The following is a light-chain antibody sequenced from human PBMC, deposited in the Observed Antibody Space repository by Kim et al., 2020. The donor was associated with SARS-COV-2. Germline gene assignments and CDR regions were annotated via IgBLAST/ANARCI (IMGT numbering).Light chain of an antibody. Sequence: EIVLTQSPATLSSSPGERVTLSCRASQNIRTYLAWYQQKTGQAPRLLVYYASNRATGIPARFSGSGSGTDFTLTMSSLEPEDSAIYYCQLRSNWPPWTFGQGTKVDIK. V-gene: IGKV3-11*01. CDR3: QLRSNWPPWT. CDR2: YAS. CDR1: QNIRTY. J-gene: IGKJ1*01.